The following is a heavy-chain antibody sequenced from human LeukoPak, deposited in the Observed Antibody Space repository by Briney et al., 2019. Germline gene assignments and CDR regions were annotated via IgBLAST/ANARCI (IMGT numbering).Heavy chain of an antibody. Sequence: GGSLRLSCAASGFTFSSSAMSSVRQAPGKGLEWVSGISGSGGGAYYADSVKGRFTISRDNSKNTLYLQMNSLRAEDTAVYYCAKASMARGARNWFDPWGQGTLVTVSS. V-gene: IGHV3-23*01. CDR1: GFTFSSSA. CDR2: ISGSGGGA. CDR3: AKASMARGARNWFDP. J-gene: IGHJ5*02. D-gene: IGHD3-10*01.